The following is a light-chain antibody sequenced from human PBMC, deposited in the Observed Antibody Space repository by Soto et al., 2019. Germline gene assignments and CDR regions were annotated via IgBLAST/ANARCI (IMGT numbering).Light chain of an antibody. J-gene: IGKJ1*01. CDR2: WAS. V-gene: IGKV4-1*01. Sequence: DIVMTQSPDSLAVSLGERATINCKSSQSVLSTSNSRNSLAWYQQKPGQPPKVLIYWASTRESGVPDRFSGGGSGTDFTLTISSLQAEDVALSYCQQYNSYSWTFGQGTKVDIK. CDR3: QQYNSYSWT. CDR1: QSVLSTSNSRNS.